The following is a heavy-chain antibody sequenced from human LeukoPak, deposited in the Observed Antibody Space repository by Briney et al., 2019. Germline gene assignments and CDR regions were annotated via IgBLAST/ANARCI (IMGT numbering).Heavy chain of an antibody. D-gene: IGHD2-15*01. Sequence: SETLSLTCAVYGGSFSGYYWSWIRQPPGKGLEWIGEINHSGSTNYNPSFKSRITISMDTSRNQFSLQLSSVTAADTAVYYCARIHRYCSGGACYVLDNWGQGTLVAVSS. J-gene: IGHJ4*02. CDR3: ARIHRYCSGGACYVLDN. V-gene: IGHV4-34*01. CDR1: GGSFSGYY. CDR2: INHSGST.